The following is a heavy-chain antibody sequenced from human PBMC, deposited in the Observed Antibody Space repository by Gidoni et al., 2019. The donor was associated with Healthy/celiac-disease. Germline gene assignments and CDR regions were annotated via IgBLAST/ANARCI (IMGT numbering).Heavy chain of an antibody. CDR3: AKARGYSSGWYYFDY. V-gene: IGHV3-30*18. CDR2: ISYDGSNK. CDR1: GFTFSSYG. J-gene: IGHJ4*02. Sequence: QVQLVEPVGAVVQPGRSLRRPCAASGFTFSSYGMHWFRQAPGKGLEWVAVISYDGSNKYYADSVKGRFTISRDNSKNTLYLQMNSLRAEDTAVYYCAKARGYSSGWYYFDYWGQGTLVTVSS. D-gene: IGHD6-19*01.